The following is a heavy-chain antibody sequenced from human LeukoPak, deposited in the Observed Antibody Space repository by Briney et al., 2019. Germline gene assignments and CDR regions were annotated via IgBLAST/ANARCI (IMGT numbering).Heavy chain of an antibody. CDR2: IYSTGST. V-gene: IGHV4-39*07. J-gene: IGHJ5*02. CDR1: GGSISSGAYY. CDR3: ARESVHTYVVDNFFDP. Sequence: SETLSLTCIVSGGSISSGAYYWAWIRQPPGKGLEWIGSIYSTGSTYKNPSLKSRVTISVDTSKNQFSLKLSSVTAADTATYYCARESVHTYVVDNFFDPWGQGTVVTVSS. D-gene: IGHD2-21*01.